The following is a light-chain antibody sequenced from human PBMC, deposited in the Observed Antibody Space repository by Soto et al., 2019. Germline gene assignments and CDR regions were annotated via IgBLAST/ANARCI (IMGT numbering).Light chain of an antibody. Sequence: EIVMTQSPSTLSVSPGERSTLSCISSQTVRNNYLAWYQQKPGQAPRLLIYDASSRATGIPDRFSGGGSGTDFTLTISRLEPEDFAVYYCQQFSSYPLTFGGGAMVDIK. V-gene: IGKV3-20*01. CDR1: QTVRNNY. CDR3: QQFSSYPLT. J-gene: IGKJ4*01. CDR2: DAS.